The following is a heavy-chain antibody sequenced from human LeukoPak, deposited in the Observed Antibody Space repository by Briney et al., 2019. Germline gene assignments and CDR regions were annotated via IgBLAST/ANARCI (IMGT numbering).Heavy chain of an antibody. CDR1: GFTFSGSA. D-gene: IGHD3-10*01. CDR3: AKNGWLGVDVDY. Sequence: GGSLRLSCAASGFTFSGSAMHWVRQASGKGLEWVGRIRSKANSYATAYAASVKGRFSISRDDSKNTLYLQMNSLRAEDTAVYYCAKNGWLGVDVDYWGQGTLVTVSS. V-gene: IGHV3-73*01. CDR2: IRSKANSYAT. J-gene: IGHJ4*02.